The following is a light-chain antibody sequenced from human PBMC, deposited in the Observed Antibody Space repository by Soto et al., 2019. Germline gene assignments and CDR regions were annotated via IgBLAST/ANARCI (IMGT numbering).Light chain of an antibody. V-gene: IGLV2-14*03. CDR3: SSYTSTSRV. CDR1: SSDVGAYNY. CDR2: EVI. J-gene: IGLJ1*01. Sequence: QSVLTQPASVSGSPGQSITISCTGTSSDVGAYNYVSWYQQHPGKVPKLMIYEVINRPSGVSIRFSGSKSGNTASLTISGLQAEDEADYYCSSYTSTSRVFGTGTKLTVL.